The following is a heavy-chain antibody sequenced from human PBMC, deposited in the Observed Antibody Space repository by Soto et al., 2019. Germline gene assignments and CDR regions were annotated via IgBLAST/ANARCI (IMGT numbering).Heavy chain of an antibody. CDR1: GYTFTSYD. CDR2: MNPNSGNT. D-gene: IGHD2-21*02. Sequence: GASVKVSCKASGYTFTSYDINWVRQATGQGLEWMGWMNPNSGNTGYAQKFQGRVTMTRNTSISTAYIEVSSLRSEDTAVYYCAIDETEVTRIHLYDWGEGTLVTVAS. J-gene: IGHJ4*02. V-gene: IGHV1-8*01. CDR3: AIDETEVTRIHLYD.